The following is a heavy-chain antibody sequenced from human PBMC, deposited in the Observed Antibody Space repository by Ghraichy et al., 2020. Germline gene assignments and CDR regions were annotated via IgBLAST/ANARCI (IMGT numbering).Heavy chain of an antibody. CDR3: AKGEYRYDSSGPTIPNFDY. D-gene: IGHD3-22*01. J-gene: IGHJ4*02. CDR1: GFTFGDYA. Sequence: GGSLRLSCAASGFTFGDYAMHWVRQAPGKGLEWVSGISWNSGSIGYADSVKGRFTISRDNAKNSLYLQMNSLRAEDTALYYCAKGEYRYDSSGPTIPNFDYWGQGTLVTVSS. CDR2: ISWNSGSI. V-gene: IGHV3-9*01.